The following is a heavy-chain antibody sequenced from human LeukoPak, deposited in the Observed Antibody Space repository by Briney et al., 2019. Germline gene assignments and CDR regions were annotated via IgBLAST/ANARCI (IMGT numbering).Heavy chain of an antibody. J-gene: IGHJ4*02. CDR1: GYTLTELS. CDR2: FDPEDGET. V-gene: IGHV1-24*01. Sequence: ASVTVSFTVSGYTLTELSMHWVRQAPGKGLEWMGGFDPEDGETIYAQKFQGRVTMTEDTSTDTAYMELSSLRSEDTAVYYCATYTRDSSGYSPTDYWGQGTLVTVSS. D-gene: IGHD3-22*01. CDR3: ATYTRDSSGYSPTDY.